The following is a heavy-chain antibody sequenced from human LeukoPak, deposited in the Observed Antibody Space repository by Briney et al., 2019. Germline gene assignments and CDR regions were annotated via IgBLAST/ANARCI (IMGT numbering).Heavy chain of an antibody. V-gene: IGHV3-48*03. CDR2: ISSSGSTI. CDR3: ARVLEVRGVIITSLAFDI. D-gene: IGHD3-10*01. Sequence: GGSLRLSCAASGFTFSSYEMNWVRQAPGKGLEWVSYISSSGSTIYYADSVKGRFTISRDNAKNSLYLQMNSLRAEDTAVCYCARVLEVRGVIITSLAFDIWGQGTMVTVSS. J-gene: IGHJ3*02. CDR1: GFTFSSYE.